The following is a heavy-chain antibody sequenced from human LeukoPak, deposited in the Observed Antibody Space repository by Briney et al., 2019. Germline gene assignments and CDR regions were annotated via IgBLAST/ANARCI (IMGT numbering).Heavy chain of an antibody. Sequence: SETLSLTCTVSGGSISSYYWSWIRQPPGQGKEWIGYISTSGSTNSNPSLKSRVTISVDTSKNHFSLTLSSVTAADTAVYYCARGGRGITGTFTAPIDYWGQGTLVTVSS. V-gene: IGHV4-4*09. CDR2: ISTSGST. J-gene: IGHJ4*02. D-gene: IGHD1-7*01. CDR1: GGSISSYY. CDR3: ARGGRGITGTFTAPIDY.